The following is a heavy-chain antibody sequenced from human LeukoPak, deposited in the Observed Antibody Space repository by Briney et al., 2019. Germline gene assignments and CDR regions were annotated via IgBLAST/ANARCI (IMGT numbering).Heavy chain of an antibody. CDR3: ARAKRWFGSYGMDV. J-gene: IGHJ6*02. V-gene: IGHV3-9*01. D-gene: IGHD3-10*01. CDR2: ISWNSGSI. CDR1: GFTFDDYA. Sequence: GRSLRLSCAASGFTFDDYAMHWVRQAPGKGLEWVSGISWNSGSIGYADSVKGRFTISRDNAKNSLYLQMNSLRAEDTAVYYCARAKRWFGSYGMDVWGQGTTVTVSS.